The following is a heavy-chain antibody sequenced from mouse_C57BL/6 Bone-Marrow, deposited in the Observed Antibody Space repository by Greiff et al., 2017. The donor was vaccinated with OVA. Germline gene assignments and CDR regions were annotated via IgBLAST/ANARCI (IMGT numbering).Heavy chain of an antibody. J-gene: IGHJ2*01. Sequence: EVKLVESGGGLVKPGGSLKLSCAASGFTFSSYAMSWVRQTPEKRLEWVATISDGGSYTYYPDNVKGRFTISRDNAKNNLYLQMSHLKSEDTAMYYCARTGNFDYWGQGTTRTVSS. CDR1: GFTFSSYA. D-gene: IGHD4-1*01. V-gene: IGHV5-4*03. CDR3: ARTGNFDY. CDR2: ISDGGSYT.